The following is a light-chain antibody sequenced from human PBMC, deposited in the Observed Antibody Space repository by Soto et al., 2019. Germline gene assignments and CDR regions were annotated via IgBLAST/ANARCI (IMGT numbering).Light chain of an antibody. CDR1: SSDVGGYKY. V-gene: IGLV2-14*03. CDR2: DVS. CDR3: SSYTSSNSYV. Sequence: QSALTQPASVSGSPGQSIAISCTGGSSDVGGYKYVSWYQQHPGKAPKLMIYDVSNRPSGVSDRFSGSKSGNTASLTISGLQSEDEADYYCSSYTSSNSYVFGTGTKLTVL. J-gene: IGLJ1*01.